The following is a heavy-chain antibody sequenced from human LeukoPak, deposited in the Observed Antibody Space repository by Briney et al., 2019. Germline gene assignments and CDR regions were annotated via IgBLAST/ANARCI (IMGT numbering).Heavy chain of an antibody. V-gene: IGHV4-34*01. Sequence: SETLSLTCAVYGGFFSGYYWSWIRQPPGKGLEWIGEINHSGSTNYNPSLKSRVTISVDTSKNQFSLKLSSVTAADTAVYYCARGRHDIAHDYWGQGTLVTVSS. J-gene: IGHJ4*02. D-gene: IGHD3-9*01. CDR2: INHSGST. CDR3: ARGRHDIAHDY. CDR1: GGFFSGYY.